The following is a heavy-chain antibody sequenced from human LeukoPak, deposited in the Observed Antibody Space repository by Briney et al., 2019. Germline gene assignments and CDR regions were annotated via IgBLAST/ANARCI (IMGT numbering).Heavy chain of an antibody. CDR2: IYYSGST. CDR3: ARAYHYDSSGYFDY. D-gene: IGHD3-22*01. V-gene: IGHV4-31*03. CDR1: GGSISSGGYY. J-gene: IGHJ4*02. Sequence: PSQTLSLTCTVSGGSISSGGYYWSWIRQHPGKGLEWIGYIYYSGSTYYNPSPQSRVTISVDTSKNQFSLKLSSVTAADTAVYYCARAYHYDSSGYFDYWGQGTLVTVSS.